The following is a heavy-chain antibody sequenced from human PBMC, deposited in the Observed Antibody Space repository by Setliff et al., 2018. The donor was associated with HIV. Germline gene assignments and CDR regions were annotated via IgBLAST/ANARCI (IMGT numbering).Heavy chain of an antibody. CDR2: ISHTGRA. Sequence: SETLSLTCAVSGFSITTGYSWGWIRQPAGTGLEWIGTISHTGRANYSPSLESRATISLDTSTNHFSLRLASVTAADTAVYFCAKMGDYYDGSGYSYPFNIWGQGTLVTVSS. D-gene: IGHD3-22*01. CDR1: GFSITTGYS. CDR3: AKMGDYYDGSGYSYPFNI. V-gene: IGHV4-38-2*01. J-gene: IGHJ1*01.